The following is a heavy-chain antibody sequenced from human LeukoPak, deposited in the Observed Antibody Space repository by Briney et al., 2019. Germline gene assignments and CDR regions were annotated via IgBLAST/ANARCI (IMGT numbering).Heavy chain of an antibody. V-gene: IGHV3-9*03. Sequence: GGSLRLSCAASGFTFDGYAMHWVRQAPGKGLEWVSGISWNSGSIGYADSVKGRFTISRDNAKNSLYLQMNSLRAEDMALYYCAKDMYYYDSSGSPGAFDIWGQGTMVTVSS. D-gene: IGHD3-22*01. CDR1: GFTFDGYA. CDR3: AKDMYYYDSSGSPGAFDI. J-gene: IGHJ3*02. CDR2: ISWNSGSI.